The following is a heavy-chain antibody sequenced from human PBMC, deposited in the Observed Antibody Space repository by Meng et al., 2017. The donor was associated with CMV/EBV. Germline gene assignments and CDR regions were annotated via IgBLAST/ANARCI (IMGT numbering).Heavy chain of an antibody. CDR3: ARVGTAGPPYGMDV. J-gene: IGHJ6*02. Sequence: GSLRLSCAVSGDSISSSNWWIWVRQPPGKGLEWIGEIYHSGSTNYNPPLKSRVTISVDKSKNQFSLKLKSVTAADTAMYFCARVGTAGPPYGMDVWGQGTTVTVSS. CDR1: GDSISSSNW. V-gene: IGHV4-4*01. CDR2: IYHSGST. D-gene: IGHD1/OR15-1a*01.